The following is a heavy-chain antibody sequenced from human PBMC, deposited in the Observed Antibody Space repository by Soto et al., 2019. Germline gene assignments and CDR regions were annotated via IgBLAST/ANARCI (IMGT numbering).Heavy chain of an antibody. V-gene: IGHV1-8*01. D-gene: IGHD3-3*01. J-gene: IGHJ6*03. CDR2: MNPNSGNT. Sequence: ASVKVSCKASGYTFTSYDLNWVRQATGQGLEWMGWMNPNSGNTGYVQKFQGRVTMTRNTSISTAYMELSSLRSEDTAVYYCARGIDFWSGHYRPSYMDVWGKGTTVPVSS. CDR3: ARGIDFWSGHYRPSYMDV. CDR1: GYTFTSYD.